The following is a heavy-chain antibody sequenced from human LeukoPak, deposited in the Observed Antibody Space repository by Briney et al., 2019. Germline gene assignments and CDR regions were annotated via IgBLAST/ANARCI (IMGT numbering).Heavy chain of an antibody. J-gene: IGHJ6*02. CDR2: FDPEDGET. CDR3: ATDLNENYYYYGMDV. CDR1: GYILTELS. Sequence: ASVKVSCKVSGYILTELSMHWVRQAPGKGLEWMGGFDPEDGETIYAQKFQGRVTMTEDTSTDTAYMELSSLRSEDTAVYYCATDLNENYYYYGMDVWGQGTTVTVSS. V-gene: IGHV1-24*01.